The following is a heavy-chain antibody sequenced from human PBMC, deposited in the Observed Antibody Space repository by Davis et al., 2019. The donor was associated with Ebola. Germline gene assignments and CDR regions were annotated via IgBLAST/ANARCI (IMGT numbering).Heavy chain of an antibody. CDR1: GYSFTSND. CDR2: MNPDSGNT. V-gene: IGHV1-8*01. CDR3: ARPIEKRCSPGCFDL. Sequence: AASVKVSCKASGYSFTSNDINWVRQATGQGLEWMGWMNPDSGNTGYASKFQGRVTMTRDNSISTAYMELSSLGSEDTGVYYCARPIEKRCSPGCFDLWGRGTLVTVSS. D-gene: IGHD4/OR15-4a*01. J-gene: IGHJ2*01.